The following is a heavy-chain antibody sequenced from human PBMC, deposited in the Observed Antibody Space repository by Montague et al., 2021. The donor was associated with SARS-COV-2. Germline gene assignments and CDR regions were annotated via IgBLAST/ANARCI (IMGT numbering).Heavy chain of an antibody. Sequence: ETLSLTCTVSGGSISSSSYYWGWIRQPPGKGLEWVANIKQDGSERHYVDSVKGRFTISRDNAKNSLDLQMNSLRAEDTAVYYCARVGMAGSGSLYRHFDSWGQGTLVTVSS. V-gene: IGHV3-7*04. D-gene: IGHD3-10*01. CDR2: IKQDGSER. J-gene: IGHJ4*02. CDR3: ARVGMAGSGSLYRHFDS. CDR1: GGSISSSSYY.